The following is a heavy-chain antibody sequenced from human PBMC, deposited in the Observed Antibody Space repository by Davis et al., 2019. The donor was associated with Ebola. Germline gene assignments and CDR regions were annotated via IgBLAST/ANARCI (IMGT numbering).Heavy chain of an antibody. V-gene: IGHV1-18*01. CDR2: ISAYNGNT. D-gene: IGHD3-16*02. CDR1: GYTFTSYG. J-gene: IGHJ6*02. Sequence: ASVKVSCKASGYTFTSYGISWVRQAPGQGLEWMGWISAYNGNTNYAQKLQGRVTMTTDTSTSTAYMELRSLRSEDTAVYYCARNLSPYYYGMDVWGQGTTVTVSS. CDR3: ARNLSPYYYGMDV.